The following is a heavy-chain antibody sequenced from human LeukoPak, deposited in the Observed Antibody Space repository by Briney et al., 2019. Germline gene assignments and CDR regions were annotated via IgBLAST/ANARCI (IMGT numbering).Heavy chain of an antibody. V-gene: IGHV3-20*04. CDR1: GFTFDDYG. CDR2: INWNGGST. Sequence: GGSLRLSCAASGFTFDDYGMSWVRQAPGKGLEWVSGINWNGGSTGYADSVKGRFTISRDNAKNSLYLQMNSLRAEDTAVYYCARAVADNFQKKLHFDYWGQGTLVTVSS. J-gene: IGHJ4*02. CDR3: ARAVADNFQKKLHFDY. D-gene: IGHD6-19*01.